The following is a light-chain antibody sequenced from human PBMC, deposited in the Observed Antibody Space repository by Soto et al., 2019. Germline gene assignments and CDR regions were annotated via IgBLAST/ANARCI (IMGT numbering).Light chain of an antibody. V-gene: IGKV3D-15*01. CDR3: QQYNNWPAIT. CDR1: QSVSSN. CDR2: GAS. Sequence: EIEMTQSPATLSVSPGERATLSCRASQSVSSNLAWYQQKPGQAPRLLIYGASTRATGIPATFSGSGSGTQFTLTISSLQSEDFAVYYCQQYNNWPAITFGQGTRLEIK. J-gene: IGKJ5*01.